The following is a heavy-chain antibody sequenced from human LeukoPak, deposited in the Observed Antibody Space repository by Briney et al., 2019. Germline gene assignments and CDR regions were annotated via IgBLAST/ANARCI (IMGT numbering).Heavy chain of an antibody. V-gene: IGHV3-48*04. D-gene: IGHD3-16*02. CDR1: GFTFSSYS. CDR3: AGTVISNDY. CDR2: ISSSGSTI. Sequence: GGSLRLSCAASGFTFSSYSMNWVRQAPGKGLEWVSSISSSGSTIYYADSVKGRFTISRDNAKNSLYLQMNSLRAEDAAVYYCAGTVISNDYWGQGTLVTVSS. J-gene: IGHJ4*02.